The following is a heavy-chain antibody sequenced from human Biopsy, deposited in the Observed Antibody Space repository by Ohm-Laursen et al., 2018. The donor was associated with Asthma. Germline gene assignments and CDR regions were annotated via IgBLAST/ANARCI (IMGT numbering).Heavy chain of an antibody. V-gene: IGHV1-69*15. CDR3: VRDGARIAIFGVGDYFDY. D-gene: IGHD3-3*01. CDR2: IIPIFGPT. J-gene: IGHJ4*02. CDR1: GGTFSSNS. Sequence: SSVKVSCKVSGGTFSSNSINWVRQAPGQGLEWMGRIIPIFGPTNYAQKFQGRVTISADDSASTAYMELSSLRSEDTAVYYCVRDGARIAIFGVGDYFDYWGQGTLVTVSS.